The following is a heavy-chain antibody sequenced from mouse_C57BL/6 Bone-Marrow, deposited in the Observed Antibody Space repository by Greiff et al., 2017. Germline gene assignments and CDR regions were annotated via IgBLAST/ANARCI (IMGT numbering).Heavy chain of an antibody. Sequence: VKQSCKASGYTFTSYWMHWVKQRPGQGLEWIGEIDPSDSYTNYNQKFKGKSTLTVDKSSSTAYMQLSSLTSEDSAVYYCARGWLPFAYWGQGTLVTVSA. CDR2: IDPSDSYT. D-gene: IGHD2-2*01. CDR1: GYTFTSYW. J-gene: IGHJ3*01. CDR3: ARGWLPFAY. V-gene: IGHV1-69*01.